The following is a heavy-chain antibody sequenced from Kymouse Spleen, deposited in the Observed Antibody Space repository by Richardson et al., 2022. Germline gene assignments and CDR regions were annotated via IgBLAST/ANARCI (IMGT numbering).Heavy chain of an antibody. Sequence: QVQLQQWGAGLLKPSETLSLTCAVYGGSFSGYYWSWIRQPPGKGLEWIGEINHSGSTNYNPSLKSRVTISVDTSKNQFSLKLSSVTAADTAVYYCARGRITGTTCYFDYWGQGTLVTVSS. CDR2: INHSGST. CDR3: ARGRITGTTCYFDY. J-gene: IGHJ4*02. CDR1: GGSFSGYY. V-gene: IGHV4-34*01. D-gene: IGHD1-7*01.